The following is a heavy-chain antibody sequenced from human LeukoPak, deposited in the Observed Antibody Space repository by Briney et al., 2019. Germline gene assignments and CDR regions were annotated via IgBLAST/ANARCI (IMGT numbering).Heavy chain of an antibody. V-gene: IGHV3-9*01. J-gene: IGHJ4*02. CDR2: ISWNSGSI. D-gene: IGHD3-3*01. CDR3: ARDHVGYDSFDY. Sequence: GGSLRLSCAASGFTFDDYAMHWVRQAPGKGLEWVSGISWNSGSIGYADSVKGRFTISRDNAKNSLYLQMNSLRAEDTAVYYCARDHVGYDSFDYWGQGTLVTVSS. CDR1: GFTFDDYA.